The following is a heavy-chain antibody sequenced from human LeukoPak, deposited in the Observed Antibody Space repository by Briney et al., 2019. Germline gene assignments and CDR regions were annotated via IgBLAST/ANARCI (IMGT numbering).Heavy chain of an antibody. V-gene: IGHV4-39*01. Sequence: SETLSLTCTVSGGSISSSSYYWGWIRQPPGKGLEWIGSIYYSGSTYYNPSLKSRVIISVDTSKNQFSLKLSSVTAADTAVYYCARSLSDYNNNPLGFWGQGTLVTVSS. CDR3: ARSLSDYNNNPLGF. CDR2: IYYSGST. CDR1: GGSISSSSYY. D-gene: IGHD4-11*01. J-gene: IGHJ4*02.